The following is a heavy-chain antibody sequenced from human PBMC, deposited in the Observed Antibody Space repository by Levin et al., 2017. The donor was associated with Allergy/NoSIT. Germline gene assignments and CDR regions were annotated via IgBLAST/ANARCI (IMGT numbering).Heavy chain of an antibody. D-gene: IGHD2-2*02. CDR3: ASGVVVPAAIPPLDY. CDR2: ISYDGSNK. V-gene: IGHV3-30-3*01. CDR1: GFTFSSYA. J-gene: IGHJ4*02. Sequence: GGSLRLSCAASGFTFSSYAMHWVRQAPGKGLEWVAVISYDGSNKYYADSVKGRFTISRDNSKNTLYLQMNSLRAEDTAVYYCASGVVVPAAIPPLDYWGQGTLVTVSS.